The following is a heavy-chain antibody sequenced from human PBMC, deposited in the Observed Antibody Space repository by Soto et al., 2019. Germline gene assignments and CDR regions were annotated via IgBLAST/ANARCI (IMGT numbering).Heavy chain of an antibody. V-gene: IGHV1-18*04. CDR2: ISAYNGNT. J-gene: IGHJ5*02. CDR1: GYTFTSYG. Sequence: VSVKVSCKASGYTFTSYGISWVRQAPGQGLEWMGWISAYNGNTNYAQKLQGRVTMTTDTSTSTAYMELRSLRSDDTAVYYCARDQGSSSLKNNWFDPWGQGTLVTVSS. CDR3: ARDQGSSSLKNNWFDP. D-gene: IGHD6-13*01.